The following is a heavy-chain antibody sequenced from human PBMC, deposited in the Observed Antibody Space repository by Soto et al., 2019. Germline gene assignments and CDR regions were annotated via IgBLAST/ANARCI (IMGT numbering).Heavy chain of an antibody. D-gene: IGHD3-22*01. Sequence: QVQLVQSGAEVRKPGSSVRVSCKASGGSFNRHTISWVRQAPGQGLEWMGGIIPIFGTANHAQKFQRRVTIIADESTSTVYMELSSLRSDDTAIYYCARGWGYDSTDYYYAYWGQGTLVIVSS. CDR3: ARGWGYDSTDYYYAY. J-gene: IGHJ4*02. CDR2: IIPIFGTA. V-gene: IGHV1-69*01. CDR1: GGSFNRHT.